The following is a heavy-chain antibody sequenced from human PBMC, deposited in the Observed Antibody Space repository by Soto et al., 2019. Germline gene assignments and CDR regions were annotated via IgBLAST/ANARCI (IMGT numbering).Heavy chain of an antibody. CDR1: GVSVSSGTYY. J-gene: IGHJ5*02. CDR3: ARVSFYYDTSGYGVGWFDP. V-gene: IGHV4-61*01. CDR2: VYHSGST. D-gene: IGHD3-22*01. Sequence: QVQLQESGPGLVKPSETLSLTCTVSGVSVSSGTYYWSWIRQPSGKGLEWIGNVYHSGSTKYNPSLKSPVTISVDTSRNQFSLELNFVTAADTAVYYCARVSFYYDTSGYGVGWFDPWGQGALVTVSA.